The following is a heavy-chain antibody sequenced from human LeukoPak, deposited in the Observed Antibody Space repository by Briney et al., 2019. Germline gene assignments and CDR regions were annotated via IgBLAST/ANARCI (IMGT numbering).Heavy chain of an antibody. CDR1: GGTFSSYA. J-gene: IGHJ4*02. Sequence: SVKVSCKASGGTFSSYAISWVRQAPGQGLEWMGRIIPIFGIANYAQKFQGRVTITADKSTSTAYMELSSLRSEDTAVYYCARESGYSYGYFAYWGQGTLVTVSS. CDR2: IIPIFGIA. CDR3: ARESGYSYGYFAY. D-gene: IGHD5-18*01. V-gene: IGHV1-69*04.